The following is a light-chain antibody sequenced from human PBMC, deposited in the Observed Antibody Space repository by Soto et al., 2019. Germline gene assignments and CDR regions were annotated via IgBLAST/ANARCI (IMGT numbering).Light chain of an antibody. J-gene: IGLJ2*01. Sequence: QSVLTQPPSASGTPGQRVTISCSGSSSNIGSNTVNWYQQLPGTAPKLLIYSNNQRPSGVPDRFSGSKSGTSASLAISGLQSEVEADYFCAAWDDSLNCVVFGGGTKLTVL. CDR2: SNN. V-gene: IGLV1-44*01. CDR1: SSNIGSNT. CDR3: AAWDDSLNCVV.